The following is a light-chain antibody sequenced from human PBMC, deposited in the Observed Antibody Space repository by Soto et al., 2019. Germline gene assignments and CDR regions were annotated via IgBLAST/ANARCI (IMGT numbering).Light chain of an antibody. CDR2: DAS. CDR3: QQYGTSPT. J-gene: IGKJ1*01. Sequence: EIVLTQSPGTLSLSPGETATLSCRASRSVSSNYLAWYQQRPGQAPRLLIYDASNRATGIPARFSGSGSGTDFTLTISSLEPEDSAVYFCQQYGTSPTFGQGTKVDIK. CDR1: RSVSSNY. V-gene: IGKV3-20*01.